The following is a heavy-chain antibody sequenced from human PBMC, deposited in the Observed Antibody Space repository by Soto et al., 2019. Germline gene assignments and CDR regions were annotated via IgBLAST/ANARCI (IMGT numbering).Heavy chain of an antibody. V-gene: IGHV6-1*01. J-gene: IGHJ6*02. Sequence: PSQTLSLTCVLSLDTVSSNSVACNWGRQSPSRGLEWLGRTYYRPRWYSDYAVSVRSRIDINADTSKIQLSLQLISVTPEDTAVSDCSRSEEDSDYYYSGLDVWGQGTTVTVSS. D-gene: IGHD2-15*01. CDR1: LDTVSSNSVA. CDR2: TYYRPRWYS. CDR3: SRSEEDSDYYYSGLDV.